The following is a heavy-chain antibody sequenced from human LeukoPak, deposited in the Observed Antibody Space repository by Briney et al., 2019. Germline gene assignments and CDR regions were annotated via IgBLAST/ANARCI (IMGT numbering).Heavy chain of an antibody. CDR1: GFTFSNYA. D-gene: IGHD2-2*01. V-gene: IGHV3-30-3*01. CDR2: ISNDGSNK. J-gene: IGHJ6*02. CDR3: ARELGYCSSTSCPKYYYGMGV. Sequence: PGGSLRLSCAASGFTFSNYAMHWVRQAPGKGLEWVAVISNDGSNKYYADSVKGRFTISRDNSKNTLYLQMNSLRAEYTAVYYCARELGYCSSTSCPKYYYGMGVWGQGTTVTVPS.